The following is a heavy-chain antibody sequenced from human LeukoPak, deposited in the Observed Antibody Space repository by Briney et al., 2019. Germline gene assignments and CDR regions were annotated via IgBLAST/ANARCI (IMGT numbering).Heavy chain of an antibody. CDR1: GFTFRSYG. D-gene: IGHD1-7*01. Sequence: WGSLRLSCAASGFTFRSYGMHWVRQAPGKGLEWVAIISYDGSNKDYADSAKGRFTISRDNSKNTLNLQMNGLRGEDTAVYYCARDSDNWNYDFWGQGTLVTVSS. J-gene: IGHJ4*02. CDR3: ARDSDNWNYDF. CDR2: ISYDGSNK. V-gene: IGHV3-30*03.